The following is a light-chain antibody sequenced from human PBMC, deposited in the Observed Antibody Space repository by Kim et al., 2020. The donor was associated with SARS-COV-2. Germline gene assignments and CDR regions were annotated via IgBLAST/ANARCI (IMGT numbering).Light chain of an antibody. J-gene: IGLJ3*02. CDR3: AAWDGSLKGWV. Sequence: QSVLTQPPSASGTPGQRVTIACSGSSSNIGSNTVNWFQQLPGTAPKLLIYSNTQRPSGVPDRFSGSKSGTSASLAISGLQSEDEADYYCAAWDGSLKGWVFAGGTQLTVL. CDR1: SSNIGSNT. CDR2: SNT. V-gene: IGLV1-44*01.